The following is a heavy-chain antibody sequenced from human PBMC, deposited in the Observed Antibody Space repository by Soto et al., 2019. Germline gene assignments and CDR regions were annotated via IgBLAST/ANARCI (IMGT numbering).Heavy chain of an antibody. Sequence: SLRLPCAASGFTFSSYAMHWVRQAPGKGLEWVAVISYDGSNKYYADSVKGRFTISRDNSKNTLYLQMNSLRAEDTAVYYCARDQNYYDSSGYAPGYWGQGTLVTV. J-gene: IGHJ4*02. CDR3: ARDQNYYDSSGYAPGY. D-gene: IGHD3-22*01. CDR1: GFTFSSYA. V-gene: IGHV3-30-3*01. CDR2: ISYDGSNK.